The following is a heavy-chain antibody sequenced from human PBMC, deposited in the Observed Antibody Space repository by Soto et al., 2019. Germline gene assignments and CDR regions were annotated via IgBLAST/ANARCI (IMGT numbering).Heavy chain of an antibody. V-gene: IGHV1-46*01. CDR1: RDTFTSYY. CDR2: INPHGGST. J-gene: IGHJ5*02. Sequence: GCSVKVSCKAPRDTFTSYYINWVRQAPGGGLEWMGVINPHGGSTADAQNFKGTVTLTIDTSESTVYMALCSLTTENTDKYTFAHYSGRHFGIMIAGTYWFDPWGQGTLVTVSS. D-gene: IGHD3-22*01. CDR3: AHYSGRHFGIMIAGTYWFDP.